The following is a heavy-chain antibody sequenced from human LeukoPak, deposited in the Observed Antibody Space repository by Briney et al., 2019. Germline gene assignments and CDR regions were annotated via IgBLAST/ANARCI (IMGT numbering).Heavy chain of an antibody. CDR3: ARYCSGGSCYSRLYYYYGMDV. CDR1: GYTFINYG. Sequence: ASVKVSCRASGYTFINYGINWVRQAPGQELEWMGWISAYNGNTNYAQKLQGRVTMTTDTSTSTAYMELRSLRSDDTAVYYCARYCSGGSCYSRLYYYYGMDVWGKGTTVTVSS. V-gene: IGHV1-18*04. J-gene: IGHJ6*04. CDR2: ISAYNGNT. D-gene: IGHD2-15*01.